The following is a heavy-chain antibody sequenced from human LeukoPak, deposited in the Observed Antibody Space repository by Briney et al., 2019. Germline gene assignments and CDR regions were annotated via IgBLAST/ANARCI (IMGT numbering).Heavy chain of an antibody. Sequence: GGSLRLSCAASGFTFSRYWMTWVRQAPGKGLEWVASIKEDGGEKYYVDSVEGRFTISRDNAKKSLYLQMNSLRAEDTAVYYCAREITYYGMDVWGQGTTVTVSS. D-gene: IGHD3-16*01. CDR2: IKEDGGEK. CDR1: GFTFSRYW. V-gene: IGHV3-7*01. J-gene: IGHJ6*02. CDR3: AREITYYGMDV.